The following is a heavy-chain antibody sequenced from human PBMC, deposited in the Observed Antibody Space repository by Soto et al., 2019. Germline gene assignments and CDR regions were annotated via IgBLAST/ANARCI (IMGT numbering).Heavy chain of an antibody. Sequence: GGSLRLSCVPSGFTFNSHWMHCVRQAPGKGLVWVSRINGEGSTTSYADSVRGRFTISRDNAKNTLYLQMNSLRVDDTAVYYCAIYSKDGYHAPPYYRGQRTLVTVSS. CDR2: INGEGSTT. J-gene: IGHJ4*01. V-gene: IGHV3-74*01. D-gene: IGHD5-12*01. CDR1: GFTFNSHW. CDR3: AIYSKDGYHAPPYY.